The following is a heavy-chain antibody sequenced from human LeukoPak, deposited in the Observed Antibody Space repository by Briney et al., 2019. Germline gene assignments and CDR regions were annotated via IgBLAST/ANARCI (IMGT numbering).Heavy chain of an antibody. D-gene: IGHD3-10*01. J-gene: IGHJ4*02. CDR1: GFTFSNAC. Sequence: GGSLRLSCTVSGFTFSNACMSWVRQAPGKGLEWVGRIKRKTDGGTTDYTAPVKGRFTISRDDSKNTLYLEMNSLKTEDTAMYHCITSTYGSGTMGVYWGQATLVTVSS. CDR3: ITSTYGSGTMGVY. V-gene: IGHV3-15*01. CDR2: IKRKTDGGTT.